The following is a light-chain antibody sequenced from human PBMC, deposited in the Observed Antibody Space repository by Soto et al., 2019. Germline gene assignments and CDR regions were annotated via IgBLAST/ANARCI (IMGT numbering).Light chain of an antibody. J-gene: IGKJ5*01. CDR3: QQRSTWPLD. CDR2: DAS. Sequence: EIVLTQSPATLSLSPGEGATLSCRASQSVNSNLAWYQQKPGQAPRLLISDASKSATGIPARFSGSGSGTDFTLTISCLEPEDFAVYYCQQRSTWPLDFGQGTRLEIK. V-gene: IGKV3-11*01. CDR1: QSVNSN.